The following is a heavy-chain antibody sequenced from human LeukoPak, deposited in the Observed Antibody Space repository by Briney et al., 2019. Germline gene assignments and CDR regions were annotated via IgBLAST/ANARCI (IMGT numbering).Heavy chain of an antibody. D-gene: IGHD3-22*01. V-gene: IGHV3-7*01. CDR1: GFTFSSYW. CDR3: ARGVMYYESSGRDAFDI. Sequence: GGSLTLFCAASGFTFSSYWMSGVRQAPGEGLEWVANIKQEGREKYYVVSVKGRFTISRDNAKNSLYLQMNSLRAEDTAVYYCARGVMYYESSGRDAFDIWGQGTMVTVSS. CDR2: IKQEGREK. J-gene: IGHJ3*02.